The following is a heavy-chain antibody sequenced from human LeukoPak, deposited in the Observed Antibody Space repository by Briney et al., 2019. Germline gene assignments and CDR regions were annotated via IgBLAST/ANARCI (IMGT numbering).Heavy chain of an antibody. V-gene: IGHV3-23*01. D-gene: IGHD2-15*01. Sequence: GGSLRLSCAASGFTFSSYAMSWVRQAPGKGLGWVSAIRGSGGSTYYADSENGRFTISRDNSKNTLYLQMNSLRAEDTAVYYCAKSARCSGGSCYSREDYWGQGTLVTVSS. CDR1: GFTFSSYA. CDR2: IRGSGGST. CDR3: AKSARCSGGSCYSREDY. J-gene: IGHJ4*02.